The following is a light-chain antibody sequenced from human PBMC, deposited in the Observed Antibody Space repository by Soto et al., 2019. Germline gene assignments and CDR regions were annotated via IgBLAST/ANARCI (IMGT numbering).Light chain of an antibody. J-gene: IGLJ2*01. CDR1: SGDIGTYNR. V-gene: IGLV2-18*02. CDR3: SSYSTFQSAPLVI. CDR2: EVT. Sequence: QSALTQPPSVSGSPGQSVTISCSGTSGDIGTYNRVSWYQQPPGTAPKVMIYEVTNRPSGVPDRFSGSKSGNTASLTISGLQPEDEADYYCSSYSTFQSAPLVIFGGGTKLTVL.